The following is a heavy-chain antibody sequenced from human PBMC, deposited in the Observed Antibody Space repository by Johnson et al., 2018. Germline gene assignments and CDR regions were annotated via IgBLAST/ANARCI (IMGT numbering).Heavy chain of an antibody. CDR1: GFTFSSYG. Sequence: QVQLVQSGGGVVQPGRSLRLSCAASGFTFSSYGIHWVRQAPAKGLEWVAVISYDGSNKYYADSVKGRLTTSRDNSQTTRYLQMNSLRPEDTAVYFCAKEGGSSSGLDCMDVWGKGTPVTFSS. V-gene: IGHV3-30*18. D-gene: IGHD2-2*01. CDR2: ISYDGSNK. CDR3: AKEGGSSSGLDCMDV. J-gene: IGHJ6*03.